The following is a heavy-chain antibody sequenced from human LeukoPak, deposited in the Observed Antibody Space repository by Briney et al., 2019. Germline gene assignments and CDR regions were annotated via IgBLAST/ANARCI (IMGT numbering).Heavy chain of an antibody. Sequence: ASVKVSCKASGYTFTSYGISWVRQAPGQGLEWMGWISAYNGNTNYAQKLQGRVTITTDTSTSTAYMELRSLRSDDTAVYYCTRDYYDSSGYYSFDYWGQGTLVTVSS. CDR3: TRDYYDSSGYYSFDY. CDR1: GYTFTSYG. D-gene: IGHD3-22*01. J-gene: IGHJ4*02. CDR2: ISAYNGNT. V-gene: IGHV1-18*01.